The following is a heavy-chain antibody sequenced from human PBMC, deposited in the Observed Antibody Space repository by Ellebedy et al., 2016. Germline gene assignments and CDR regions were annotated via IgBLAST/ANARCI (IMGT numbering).Heavy chain of an antibody. Sequence: GGSLRLSXAASGFTFSSYAMSWVRQAPGKGLEWVSAISGSGGSTYYADSVKGRFTISRDNSKNTLYLQMNSLRAEDTAVYYCAKDWICSSTSCSFYYYYYMDVWGKGTTVTVSS. CDR1: GFTFSSYA. J-gene: IGHJ6*03. CDR2: ISGSGGST. V-gene: IGHV3-23*01. CDR3: AKDWICSSTSCSFYYYYYMDV. D-gene: IGHD2-2*01.